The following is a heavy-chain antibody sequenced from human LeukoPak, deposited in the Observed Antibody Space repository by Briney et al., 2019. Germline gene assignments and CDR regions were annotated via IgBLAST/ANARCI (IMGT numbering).Heavy chain of an antibody. CDR1: GGSISSGGYY. CDR2: IYYSGST. CDR3: ARAKLSLRITMVRVDAFDI. Sequence: PSETLSLTCTVSGGSISSGGYYWSWIRQHPGKGLEWIGYIYYSGSTYYNPSLKSRVTISVDTSKNQFSLKLSSVTAADTAVYYCARAKLSLRITMVRVDAFDIWGQGTMVTVSS. J-gene: IGHJ3*02. V-gene: IGHV4-31*03. D-gene: IGHD3-10*01.